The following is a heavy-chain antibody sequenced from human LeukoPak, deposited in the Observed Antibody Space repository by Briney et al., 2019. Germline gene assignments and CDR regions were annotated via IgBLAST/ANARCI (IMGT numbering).Heavy chain of an antibody. CDR2: LGPTGRST. CDR3: AKDPMIRGSTYDC. Sequence: GGSLRLSCAASGFSFGPYAMTWVRQAPGKGLEWVTALGPTGRSTYYADSVRGRFTISRDNSKNTLYLQMNSLRAEDTAIYYCAKDPMIRGSTYDCWGQGTLVTVSS. J-gene: IGHJ4*02. CDR1: GFSFGPYA. V-gene: IGHV3-23*01. D-gene: IGHD3-10*01.